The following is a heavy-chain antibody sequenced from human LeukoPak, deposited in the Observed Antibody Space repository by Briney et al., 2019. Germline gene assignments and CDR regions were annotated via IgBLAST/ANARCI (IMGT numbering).Heavy chain of an antibody. V-gene: IGHV4-61*02. CDR2: VYIAGDT. Sequence: SETLSLTCTVSGGSVTSRNFYWSWVRQSAGKGLEWLGRVYIAGDTHYNPSLKSRLTISLDTSRNQFSLTLTSVTAADTAVYYCARYGRAASGMMVGFDPWGQGTLVTVSS. J-gene: IGHJ5*02. D-gene: IGHD6-13*01. CDR1: GGSVTSRNFY. CDR3: ARYGRAASGMMVGFDP.